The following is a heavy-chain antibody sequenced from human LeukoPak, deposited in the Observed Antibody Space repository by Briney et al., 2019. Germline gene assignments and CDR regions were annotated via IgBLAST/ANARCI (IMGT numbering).Heavy chain of an antibody. V-gene: IGHV1-8*02. Sequence: ASVKVSCKASGGTFSSYAISWVRQATGQGLEWMGWMNPNSGNTGYAQKFQGRVTMTRNTSISTAYMELSSLRSEDTAVYYCARGWGGYCSSTSCPSSAAFDIWGQGTMVTVSS. J-gene: IGHJ3*02. CDR2: MNPNSGNT. CDR3: ARGWGGYCSSTSCPSSAAFDI. D-gene: IGHD2-2*03. CDR1: GGTFSSYA.